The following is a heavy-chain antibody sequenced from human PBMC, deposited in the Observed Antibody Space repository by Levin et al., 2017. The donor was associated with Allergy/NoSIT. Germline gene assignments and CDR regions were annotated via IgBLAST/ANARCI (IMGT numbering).Heavy chain of an antibody. CDR1: GFTFSNHW. J-gene: IGHJ4*02. CDR3: ARDGVDAGVYFDY. CDR2: ISKGGSEK. Sequence: GESLKISGAASGFTFSNHWMSWVRQAPGKGLEWVANISKGGSEKYYVDSVKGRFTTSRDNAKNSLYLQMNSLRAEDTAVYYCARDGVDAGVYFDYWGQGTLVTVSS. V-gene: IGHV3-7*01. D-gene: IGHD2-15*01.